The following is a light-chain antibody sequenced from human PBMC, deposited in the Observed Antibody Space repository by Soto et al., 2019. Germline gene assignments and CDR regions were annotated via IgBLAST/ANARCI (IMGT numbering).Light chain of an antibody. J-gene: IGKJ4*01. CDR2: DAS. CDR1: QGIARA. CDR3: QQFSNYPLT. V-gene: IGKV1D-13*01. Sequence: AIHLTQSPSSLSASVGDSVTITCRASQGIARALAWYQQKPGKAPKLLIYDASSLESGVPSRFSGSGYVTDFTLTITSLPPDDFATYYGQQFSNYPLTFGGGTKLEIK.